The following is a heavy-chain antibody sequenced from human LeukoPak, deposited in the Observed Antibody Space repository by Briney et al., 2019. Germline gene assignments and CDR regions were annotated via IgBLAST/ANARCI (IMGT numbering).Heavy chain of an antibody. CDR1: GFTFSDYY. D-gene: IGHD5-18*01. V-gene: IGHV3-11*06. Sequence: PGGSLRLSCAASGFTFSDYYMSWIRQAPGKGLEWVSYISSSSSYTNYADSVKGRFTISRDNAKNSLYLQMNSLRAEDTAVYYCARAPLVGTAIDYWGQGTLVTVSS. CDR3: ARAPLVGTAIDY. J-gene: IGHJ4*02. CDR2: ISSSSSYT.